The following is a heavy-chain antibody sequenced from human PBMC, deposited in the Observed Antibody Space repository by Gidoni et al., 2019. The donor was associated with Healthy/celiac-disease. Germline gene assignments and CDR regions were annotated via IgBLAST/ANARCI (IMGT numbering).Heavy chain of an antibody. D-gene: IGHD3-9*01. V-gene: IGHV3-48*02. CDR3: ARDPGRYRAGFDL. J-gene: IGHJ2*01. Sequence: LTISGDNAKNSLYLQMNSLRDEDTAVYYCARDPGRYRAGFDLWGRGTLVTVSS.